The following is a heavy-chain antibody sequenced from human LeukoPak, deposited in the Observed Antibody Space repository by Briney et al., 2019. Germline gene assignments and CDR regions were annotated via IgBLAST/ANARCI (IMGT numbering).Heavy chain of an antibody. D-gene: IGHD3-10*01. CDR2: ISAYNGNT. Sequence: ASVKVSCKASGYTFTSYGISWVRQAPGQGLEWMGWISAYNGNTRYAQKLQGRVTMTTDSSTITAYMELDSLRSEDTAVYYCASNSRLWFGESTQHYYYYYMDVWGKGTTVTVSS. CDR1: GYTFTSYG. CDR3: ASNSRLWFGESTQHYYYYYMDV. V-gene: IGHV1-18*01. J-gene: IGHJ6*03.